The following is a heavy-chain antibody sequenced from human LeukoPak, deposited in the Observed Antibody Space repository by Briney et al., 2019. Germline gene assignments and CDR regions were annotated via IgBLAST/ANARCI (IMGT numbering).Heavy chain of an antibody. J-gene: IGHJ4*02. CDR1: GFTFSSYD. D-gene: IGHD1-26*01. V-gene: IGHV3-13*01. CDR2: IGTAGDT. CDR3: TRAVGATNLGFDY. Sequence: GGSLRVSRAASGFTFSSYDMHWVRQATGKGLEWVSAIGTAGDTYYADSVKGRSTISRENAKNSLFLQVNSLRVGDTAVYYCTRAVGATNLGFDYWGQGTLVTVSS.